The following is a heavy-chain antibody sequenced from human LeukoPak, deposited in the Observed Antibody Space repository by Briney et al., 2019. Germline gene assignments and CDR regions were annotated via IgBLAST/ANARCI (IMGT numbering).Heavy chain of an antibody. J-gene: IGHJ4*02. CDR3: ARHEYSSSTNFDY. CDR1: GGSISSYY. D-gene: IGHD6-13*01. V-gene: IGHV4-59*08. Sequence: SETLSLTCTVSGGSISSYYWSWIRQLPGKGLEWIGYIYYSGSTNYNPSLKSRVTISVDTSKNQFSLKLSSVTAAGTAVYYCARHEYSSSTNFDYWGQGTLVTVSS. CDR2: IYYSGST.